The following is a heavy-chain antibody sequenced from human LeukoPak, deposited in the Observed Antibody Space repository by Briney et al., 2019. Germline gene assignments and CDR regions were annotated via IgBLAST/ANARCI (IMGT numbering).Heavy chain of an antibody. D-gene: IGHD5-24*01. V-gene: IGHV4-30-2*01. J-gene: IGHJ4*02. CDR3: VSGKSRDGNYFDY. CDR2: IYHSGST. Sequence: SQTLSLTCAVSGGSISSGGYSWSWIRQPPGKGLEWIGYIYHSGSTYYNPSLKSRVTISVDRSKNQFSLKLSSVTTADTAVYYCVSGKSRDGNYFDYWGQGTLVIVSS. CDR1: GGSISSGGYS.